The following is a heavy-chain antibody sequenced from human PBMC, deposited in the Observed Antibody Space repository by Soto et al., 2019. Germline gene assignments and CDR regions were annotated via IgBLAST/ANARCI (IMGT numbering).Heavy chain of an antibody. V-gene: IGHV1-18*01. D-gene: IGHD3-10*01. CDR1: GYTFTSYG. J-gene: IGHJ6*02. CDR2: ISAYNGNT. CDR3: AGSHYRDYYGSGSYLHYYYGMDV. Sequence: GASVKVSCKASGYTFTSYGISWVRQAPGQGLEWMGWISAYNGNTNYAQKLQGRVTMTTDTSTSTAYMELRSLRSDDTAVYYCAGSHYRDYYGSGSYLHYYYGMDVWGQGTTV.